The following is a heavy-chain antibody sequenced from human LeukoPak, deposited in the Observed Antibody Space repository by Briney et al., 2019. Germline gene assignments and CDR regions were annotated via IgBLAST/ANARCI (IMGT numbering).Heavy chain of an antibody. CDR3: ARDDALGDNALDI. Sequence: PGGSLRLSCAASGFTFSSYGMHWVRQAPGKGLEWVAVILNDGGQEKHADSVKGRFTISRDNSKNTLFLQMNSLRAEDTAVYYCARDDALGDNALDIWGQGTMVTVSS. J-gene: IGHJ3*02. CDR1: GFTFSSYG. V-gene: IGHV3-33*01. D-gene: IGHD3-16*01. CDR2: ILNDGGQE.